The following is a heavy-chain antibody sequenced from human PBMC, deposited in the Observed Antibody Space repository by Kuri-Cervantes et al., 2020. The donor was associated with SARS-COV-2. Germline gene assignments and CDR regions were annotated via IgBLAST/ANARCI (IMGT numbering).Heavy chain of an antibody. CDR1: GGSISSSGYY. CDR2: ISYSAST. CDR3: ARYFWSGAYYFDY. V-gene: IGHV4-39*01. Sequence: SETLSLTCTVSGGSISSSGYYWGWIRQPPGKGLEWIGSISYSASTYYNPSLKSRVTIFVDTSKNQLSLWLTSVTAADTAVYYCARYFWSGAYYFDYWGQETLVTVSS. J-gene: IGHJ4*02. D-gene: IGHD3-3*01.